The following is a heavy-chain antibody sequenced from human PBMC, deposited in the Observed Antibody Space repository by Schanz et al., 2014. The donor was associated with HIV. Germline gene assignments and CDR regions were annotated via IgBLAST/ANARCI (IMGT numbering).Heavy chain of an antibody. CDR1: RFTFSRYG. CDR3: AKDPGILPRTYFDS. D-gene: IGHD2-2*02. Sequence: EVQLLESGGGFVQPGGFLRLSCAASRFTFSRYGMSWVRQTPDKGLEWVSSISGNGDSAYYADSVRGRFTISRDNSLHMLYLEMKSLRAEDTAVYYCAKDPGILPRTYFDSWGQGTPVTVSS. V-gene: IGHV3-23*01. CDR2: ISGNGDSA. J-gene: IGHJ4*02.